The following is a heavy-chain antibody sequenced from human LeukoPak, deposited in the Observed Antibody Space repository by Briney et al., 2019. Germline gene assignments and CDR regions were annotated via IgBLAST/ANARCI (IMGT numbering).Heavy chain of an antibody. J-gene: IGHJ4*02. CDR1: GTTCSRSA. Sequence: ASVKVSCKASGTTCSRSAISWVRQTPGQGLEWMGGVIPILGTTNYAQKFQDRVSITTDESTSTAYMEVTSLRSVDTAVYYCARDDGSATMGFDSWGQGTLVTVSS. CDR3: ARDDGSATMGFDS. V-gene: IGHV1-69*05. CDR2: VIPILGTT. D-gene: IGHD1-26*01.